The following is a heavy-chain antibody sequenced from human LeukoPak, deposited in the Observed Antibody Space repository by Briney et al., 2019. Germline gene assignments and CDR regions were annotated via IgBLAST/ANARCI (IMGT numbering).Heavy chain of an antibody. CDR3: ARDRSSGTFDSFGI. CDR1: GCTFSNYA. D-gene: IGHD1-26*01. J-gene: IGHJ3*02. Sequence: GSSVKVSCKASGCTFSNYAISWVRQAPGQGLEWLGGIIHIFGPTNTAQKFQGRVTITADESTSTVHMELSSLRSENTGMYYCARDRSSGTFDSFGIWGPGTMVTVSS. V-gene: IGHV1-69*01. CDR2: IIHIFGPT.